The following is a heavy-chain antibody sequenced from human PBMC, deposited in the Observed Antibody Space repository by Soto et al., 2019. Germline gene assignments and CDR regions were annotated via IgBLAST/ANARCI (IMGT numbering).Heavy chain of an antibody. Sequence: SETLSLTCTVSGGSMSSYYWSWIRQPPGKGLEWIGYIYHSGTTNYNPSLKSRVTISVDTSKNQFSLKLSSVTAADTAVYYCARLPPRLYYYDSSGYYVDYWGQGTLVTVSS. CDR3: ARLPPRLYYYDSSGYYVDY. CDR1: GGSMSSYY. D-gene: IGHD3-22*01. CDR2: IYHSGTT. J-gene: IGHJ4*02. V-gene: IGHV4-59*08.